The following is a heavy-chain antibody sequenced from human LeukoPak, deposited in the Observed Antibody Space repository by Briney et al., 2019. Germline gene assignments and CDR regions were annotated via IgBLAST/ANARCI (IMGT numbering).Heavy chain of an antibody. Sequence: SVKVSCKASGGAFSSYGISWVRQAPGQGLQWMGRIIPMFGTADYAQKFQGRVTITTDESTSTVYMELSSLRSEDTAVYYCATGWRSRLQPIDAFDIWGQGTMVTVSS. V-gene: IGHV1-69*05. CDR3: ATGWRSRLQPIDAFDI. CDR1: GGAFSSYG. CDR2: IIPMFGTA. J-gene: IGHJ3*02. D-gene: IGHD5-24*01.